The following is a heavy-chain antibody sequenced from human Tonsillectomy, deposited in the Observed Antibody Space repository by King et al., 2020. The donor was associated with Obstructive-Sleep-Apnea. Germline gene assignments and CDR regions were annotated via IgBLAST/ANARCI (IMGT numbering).Heavy chain of an antibody. V-gene: IGHV4-34*01. D-gene: IGHD5/OR15-5a*01. CDR1: GGSFGGFY. Sequence: VQLQQWGAGLLKPSETLSLTCAVYGGSFGGFYWHWIRQPPGKGLECIGEINHSGNTDYTPSLKSRVTISLDTSKNQCSLRLNSVTSADTAVYYCARRVIHSFDVWGQGTTVTVSS. CDR2: INHSGNT. CDR3: ARRVIHSFDV. J-gene: IGHJ3*01.